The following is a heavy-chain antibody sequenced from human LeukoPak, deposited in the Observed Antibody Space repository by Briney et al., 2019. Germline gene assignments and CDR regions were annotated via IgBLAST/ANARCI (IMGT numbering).Heavy chain of an antibody. CDR3: ARGSGSGSYYPDY. V-gene: IGHV4-61*01. Sequence: SETLSLTCTVSGGSVSSGSYYWSWIRQPPGKGLEWIGYIYYSGSPNYNPSLKSRVTISVDTSKIQFSLKLSSVTAADTAVYYCARGSGSGSYYPDYWGQGTLVTVSS. J-gene: IGHJ4*02. CDR1: GGSVSSGSYY. D-gene: IGHD3-10*01. CDR2: IYYSGSP.